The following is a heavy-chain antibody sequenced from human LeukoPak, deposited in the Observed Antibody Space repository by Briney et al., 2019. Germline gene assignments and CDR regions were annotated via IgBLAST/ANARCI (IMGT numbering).Heavy chain of an antibody. D-gene: IGHD5-12*01. CDR3: ARSRYSGYDIYYYMDV. Sequence: ASVKVSCKASGGTFSSYAISWVRQAPGQGLEWMGGIIPIFGTANYAQKFQGRVTITADKSTSTAYMELSSLRSEDTAVYYCARSRYSGYDIYYYMDVWGKGTTVTVSS. CDR1: GGTFSSYA. V-gene: IGHV1-69*06. CDR2: IIPIFGTA. J-gene: IGHJ6*03.